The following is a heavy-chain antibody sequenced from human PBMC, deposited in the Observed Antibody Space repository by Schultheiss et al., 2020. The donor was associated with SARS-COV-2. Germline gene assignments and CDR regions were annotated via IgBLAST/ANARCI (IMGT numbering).Heavy chain of an antibody. CDR2: IYYSGST. D-gene: IGHD6-13*01. CDR3: ARESIAAAGLDY. Sequence: SETLSLTCAVYGGSISSYHWSWIRQPPGKGLEWIGYIYYSGSTNYNPSLKSRVTISVDTSKSQFSLKLSSVTAADTAVYYCARESIAAAGLDYWGQGTLVTVSS. V-gene: IGHV4-59*01. CDR1: GGSISSYH. J-gene: IGHJ4*02.